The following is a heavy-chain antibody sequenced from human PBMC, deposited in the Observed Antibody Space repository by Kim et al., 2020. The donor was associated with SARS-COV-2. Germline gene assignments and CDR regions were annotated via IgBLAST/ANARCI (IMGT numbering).Heavy chain of an antibody. CDR3: ARSRRSPRDYYYYYYGMDV. D-gene: IGHD3-10*01. CDR1: GGSFSGYY. CDR2: INHSGST. J-gene: IGHJ6*02. V-gene: IGHV4-34*01. Sequence: SETLSLTCAVYGGSFSGYYWSWIRQPPGKGLEWIGEINHSGSTNYNPSLKSRVTISVDTSKNQFSLKLSSVTAADTAVYYCARSRRSPRDYYYYYYGMDVWGQGTTVTVSS.